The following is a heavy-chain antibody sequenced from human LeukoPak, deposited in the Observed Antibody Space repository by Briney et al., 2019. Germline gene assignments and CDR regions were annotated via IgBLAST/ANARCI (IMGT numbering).Heavy chain of an antibody. V-gene: IGHV3-9*01. Sequence: GGSLRLSCAASGFAFHHYAIHWVRQVPGKGLEWVSGINGNSAKTWYADSVKGRFTISRDNAKNSVCLQINSLRGEHTALCYCGKDKAPLYNCYDLDLDLWGQGTLVTV. CDR2: INGNSAKT. CDR1: GFAFHHYA. CDR3: GKDKAPLYNCYDLDLDL. J-gene: IGHJ5*02. D-gene: IGHD5-12*01.